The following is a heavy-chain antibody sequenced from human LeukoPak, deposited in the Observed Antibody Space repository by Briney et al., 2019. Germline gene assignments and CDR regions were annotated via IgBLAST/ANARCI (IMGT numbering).Heavy chain of an antibody. Sequence: PSETLSLTCAVYGGSFSGYYWSWIRQPPGKGLEWIGEINHSGSTNYNPSLKSRVTISVDTSKNQFSLKLSSVTAADTAVYYCARYRSGYYSGYFAYWGQGTLVTVSS. CDR1: GGSFSGYY. J-gene: IGHJ4*02. D-gene: IGHD3-3*01. V-gene: IGHV4-34*01. CDR2: INHSGST. CDR3: ARYRSGYYSGYFAY.